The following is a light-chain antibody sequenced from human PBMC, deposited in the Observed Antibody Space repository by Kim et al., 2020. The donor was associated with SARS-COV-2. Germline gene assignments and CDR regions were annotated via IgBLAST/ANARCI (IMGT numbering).Light chain of an antibody. CDR1: SRDVGGYHY. J-gene: IGLJ2*01. V-gene: IGLV2-14*04. Sequence: GQSITISCTGSSRDVGGYHYVSWYQQHPGKVPKLIIYDVNKRPSGVSSRFSGSKSANTASLIISGLQAEDEADYYCSSYTSDGTLLFGGGTQLTVL. CDR2: DVN. CDR3: SSYTSDGTLL.